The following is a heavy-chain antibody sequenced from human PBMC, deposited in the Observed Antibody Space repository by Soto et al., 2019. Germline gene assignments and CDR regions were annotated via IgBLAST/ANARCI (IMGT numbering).Heavy chain of an antibody. CDR2: INSDGSST. D-gene: IGHD5-18*01. CDR3: ERDFGPGRGYSYGVDY. V-gene: IGHV3-74*01. J-gene: IGHJ4*02. CDR1: GFTFSSYW. Sequence: EVQLVESGGGLVQPGGSLRLSCAASGFTFSSYWMHWVRQAPGKGLVWVSRINSDGSSTSYADSVKGRFTISRDNAKNTLYLQMNSLRAEDTAVDYCERDFGPGRGYSYGVDYWGQGTLVTVSS.